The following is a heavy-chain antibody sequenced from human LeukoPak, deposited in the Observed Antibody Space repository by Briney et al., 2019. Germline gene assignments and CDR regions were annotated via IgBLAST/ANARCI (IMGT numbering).Heavy chain of an antibody. D-gene: IGHD3-10*01. J-gene: IGHJ4*02. Sequence: PSETLSLTCTVSGGSISSYYWSWIRQPPGKGLEWIGYIYYSGSTNYNPSLKSRVTISVDTSKNQFSLKLSSVTAADTAVYHCARGYYYFDYWGQGALVTVSS. CDR1: GGSISSYY. CDR3: ARGYYYFDY. V-gene: IGHV4-59*01. CDR2: IYYSGST.